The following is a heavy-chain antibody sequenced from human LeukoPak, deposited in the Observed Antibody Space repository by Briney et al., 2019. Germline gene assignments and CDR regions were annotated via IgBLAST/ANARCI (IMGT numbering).Heavy chain of an antibody. CDR3: ASSSFTSGYRSFFNY. J-gene: IGHJ4*02. Sequence: GGSLRLSCAASGFTMSSDAMHWVRQAPGKGLEWVAAISYDGSDKYYADSVKGRFTISRDNPQNTLYLQMNSLRAEDTAVYYCASSSFTSGYRSFFNYWGQGTLVTVSS. CDR2: ISYDGSDK. V-gene: IGHV3-30*04. CDR1: GFTMSSDA. D-gene: IGHD5-12*01.